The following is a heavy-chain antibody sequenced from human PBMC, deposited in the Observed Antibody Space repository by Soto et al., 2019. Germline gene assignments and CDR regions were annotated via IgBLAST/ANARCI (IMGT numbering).Heavy chain of an antibody. CDR3: ARARYSSSWYDAFDI. V-gene: IGHV4-31*03. D-gene: IGHD6-13*01. CDR2: IYYSGST. CDR1: GGSISSGGYY. Sequence: SETLSLTCTVSGGSISSGGYYWSWIRQHPGKGLEWIGYIYYSGSTYYNPSLKSRVTMSVDTSKNQFSLKLSSVTAADSAVYYCARARYSSSWYDAFDIWGQGTMVTVSS. J-gene: IGHJ3*02.